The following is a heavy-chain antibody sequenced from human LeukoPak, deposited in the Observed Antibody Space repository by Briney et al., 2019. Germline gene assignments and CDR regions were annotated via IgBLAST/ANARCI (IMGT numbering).Heavy chain of an antibody. CDR3: ARYYGSGSYYNLDY. Sequence: PSETLSLTCTVSGGSISSGGYYWSWIRQHPGKGLEWIGYIYYSGSTYYNPSLKSRVTISVDTSKNQFSLKLSSVTAADTAVYYCARYYGSGSYYNLDYWGQGTLVTVSS. CDR2: IYYSGST. CDR1: GGSISSGGYY. J-gene: IGHJ4*02. D-gene: IGHD3-10*01. V-gene: IGHV4-31*03.